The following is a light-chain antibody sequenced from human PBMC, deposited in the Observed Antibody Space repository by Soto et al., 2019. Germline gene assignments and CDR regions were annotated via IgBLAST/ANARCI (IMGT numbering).Light chain of an antibody. Sequence: DIVRTQSPDSLAVSLGERATINCMSSQSVLYSSNNKNYLAWYQQRPGQPPKLLIYWASTRESGVPERFSGSGSGTHFTLTISSLQAEDVAVYYCQQYYSGPLYSFGQGTKLEIK. V-gene: IGKV4-1*01. CDR1: QSVLYSSNNKNY. CDR3: QQYYSGPLYS. J-gene: IGKJ2*01. CDR2: WAS.